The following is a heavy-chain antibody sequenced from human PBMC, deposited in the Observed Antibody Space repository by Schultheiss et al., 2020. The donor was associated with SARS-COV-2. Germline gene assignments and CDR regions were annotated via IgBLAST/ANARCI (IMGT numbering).Heavy chain of an antibody. CDR1: GFTFSSYA. CDR2: ISSSSSYI. CDR3: ATALSIPFDY. Sequence: GGSLRLSCAASGFTFSSYAMSWVRQAPGKGLEWVSSISSSSSYIYYADSVKGRFTISRDNAKNSLYLQMNSLRAEDTAVYYCATALSIPFDYWGQGTLVTVSS. D-gene: IGHD3-16*02. J-gene: IGHJ4*02. V-gene: IGHV3-21*04.